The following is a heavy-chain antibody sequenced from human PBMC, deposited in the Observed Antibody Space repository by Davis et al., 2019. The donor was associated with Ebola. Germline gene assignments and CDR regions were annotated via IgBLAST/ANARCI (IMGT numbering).Heavy chain of an antibody. J-gene: IGHJ4*02. CDR1: GFAFSTYW. V-gene: IGHV3-7*01. Sequence: GGSLRLSCAASGFAFSTYWMHWVRQAPGKGLEWVATIKEDGGAQFYTDSVKGRFTISRDNARNGLYLQMNGLRADDTAVYYCASLEWVKFNYWGQGTLVTVSS. CDR3: ASLEWVKFNY. D-gene: IGHD3-3*01. CDR2: IKEDGGAQ.